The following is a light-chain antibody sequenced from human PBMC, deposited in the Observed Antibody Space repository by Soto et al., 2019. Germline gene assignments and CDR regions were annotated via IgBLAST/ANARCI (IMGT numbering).Light chain of an antibody. V-gene: IGKV3-20*01. CDR3: QQYAYPPWT. CDR2: GAS. Sequence: DTVLTQSPGTLSLSPGERATLSCRASQSVTSTYLAWYQHRPGQAPRLLIYGASTRATGIPDRFSGSGSGKELTLTISRLEPEDFELYYCQQYAYPPWTFGHGTKVEIK. J-gene: IGKJ1*01. CDR1: QSVTSTY.